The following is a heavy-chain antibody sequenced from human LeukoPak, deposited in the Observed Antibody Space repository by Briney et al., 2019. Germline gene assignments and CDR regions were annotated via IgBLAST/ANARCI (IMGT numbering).Heavy chain of an antibody. CDR1: GGSIRGYY. D-gene: IGHD3-10*01. Sequence: SGTLALPCCGSGGSIRGYYWSWIRQPPGKGLEGIGYIYYSGSTNYNPSLKSRVTISVDTSKNQFSLKLSSVTAADAAVYYCARAPLGTMVRGVKTPGCFDPWGQGTLVTVSS. CDR3: ARAPLGTMVRGVKTPGCFDP. CDR2: IYYSGST. V-gene: IGHV4-59*01. J-gene: IGHJ5*02.